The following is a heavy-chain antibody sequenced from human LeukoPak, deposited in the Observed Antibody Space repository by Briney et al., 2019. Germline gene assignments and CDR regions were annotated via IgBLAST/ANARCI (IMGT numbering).Heavy chain of an antibody. CDR1: GYTFTGYY. CDR2: INPNSGGT. Sequence: ASVKVSCKASGYTFTGYYMHWVRQVPGQGREWMGWINPNSGGTNYAQKFQGRVTMTRDTSISAAYMELSRLRSDDTAVYYCASEAVYSSGWTFDYWGQGTLVTVSS. CDR3: ASEAVYSSGWTFDY. D-gene: IGHD6-19*01. J-gene: IGHJ4*02. V-gene: IGHV1-2*02.